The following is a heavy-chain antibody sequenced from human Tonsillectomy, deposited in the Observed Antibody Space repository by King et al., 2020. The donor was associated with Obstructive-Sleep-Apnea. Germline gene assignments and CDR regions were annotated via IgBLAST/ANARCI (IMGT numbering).Heavy chain of an antibody. CDR2: IRATGGNT. D-gene: IGHD3-10*01. Sequence: VQLVESGGGLIQPGGSLRLSCAASGFIFTNYAMSWARQAPGKGLEWVSVIRATGGNTYYAESVKGRFTISRDDPKNTLYLQMNSLSAEDTAVYYCAKGRSSTISCYNYWGQGTLVTVSS. J-gene: IGHJ4*02. V-gene: IGHV3-23*04. CDR1: GFIFTNYA. CDR3: AKGRSSTISCYNY.